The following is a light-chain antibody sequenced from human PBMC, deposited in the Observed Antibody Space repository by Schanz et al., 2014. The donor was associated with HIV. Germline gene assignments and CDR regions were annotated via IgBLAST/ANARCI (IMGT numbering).Light chain of an antibody. CDR1: QTITSW. J-gene: IGKJ4*01. CDR2: KAS. Sequence: DIQMTQSPSTLSASVGDRVTITCRASQTITSWLAWYQQKPGKAPNLLIYKASTLESGVSSRFSGSGSGTEFTLTITSLQPDDLATYYCQQYSDYPLTFGGGTKVEI. V-gene: IGKV1-5*03. CDR3: QQYSDYPLT.